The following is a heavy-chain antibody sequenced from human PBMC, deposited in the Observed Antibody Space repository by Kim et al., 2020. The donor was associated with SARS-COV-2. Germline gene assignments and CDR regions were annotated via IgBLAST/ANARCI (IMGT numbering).Heavy chain of an antibody. CDR1: GFTFGDYA. Sequence: GGSLRLSCAASGFTFGDYAMHWVRQAPGKGLEWVSGISWNSGSICYADSVKGRFTISRDNAKNSPYLQMNSLRAEDTALYYCAKDIVSQPTCFDYWGQGTLVTVSS. D-gene: IGHD2-2*01. V-gene: IGHV3-9*01. CDR3: AKDIVSQPTCFDY. J-gene: IGHJ4*02. CDR2: ISWNSGSI.